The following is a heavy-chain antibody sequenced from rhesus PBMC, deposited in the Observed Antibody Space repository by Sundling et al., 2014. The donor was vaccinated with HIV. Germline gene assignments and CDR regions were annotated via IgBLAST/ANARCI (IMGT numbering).Heavy chain of an antibody. CDR3: ARGDSNYGFDS. CDR1: GGSISGGYG. CDR2: IYTNSGNT. D-gene: IGHD4-23*01. Sequence: QVQLQESGPGLLKPSETLSLACAVSGGSISGGYGWAWIRQSPGKGLEWIGSIYTNSGNTYYDSSLKSRVSISADTSKNQFSLKLRSVTAADTAVYYCARGDSNYGFDSWGQGVVVTVSS. V-gene: IGHV4-76*01. J-gene: IGHJ6*01.